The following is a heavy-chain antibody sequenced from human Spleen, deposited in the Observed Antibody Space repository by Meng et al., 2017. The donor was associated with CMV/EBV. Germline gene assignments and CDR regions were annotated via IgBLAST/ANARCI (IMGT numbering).Heavy chain of an antibody. J-gene: IGHJ6*02. CDR2: IIPILGIA. CDR3: ARVGYSSSRGMDV. V-gene: IGHV1-69*02. Sequence: SVKVSCKASGGTFSSYTISWVRQAPGQGLEWMGRIIPILGIANYAQKFQGRVTITADKSTSTAYMELSRLRSDDTAVYYCARVGYSSSRGMDVWGQGTTVTVSS. D-gene: IGHD6-6*01. CDR1: GGTFSSYT.